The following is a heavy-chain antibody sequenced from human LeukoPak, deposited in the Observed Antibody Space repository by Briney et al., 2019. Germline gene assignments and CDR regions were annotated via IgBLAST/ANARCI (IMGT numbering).Heavy chain of an antibody. CDR2: IHYSGST. D-gene: IGHD1-1*01. CDR1: GGSISSSSYY. J-gene: IGHJ6*03. CDR3: ARVSWFPGTSYYYMDV. V-gene: IGHV4-39*07. Sequence: PSETLSLTCTVSGGSISSSSYYWAWIRQPPGKGLEWIGSIHYSGSTYYNPSLQSRVTISIDTSKNQFSLKLTSVTAADTAVYYCARVSWFPGTSYYYMDVWGKGTTVTVSS.